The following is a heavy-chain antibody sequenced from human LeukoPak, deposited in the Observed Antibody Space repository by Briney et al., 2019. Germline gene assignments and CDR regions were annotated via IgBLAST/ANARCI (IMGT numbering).Heavy chain of an antibody. V-gene: IGHV4-4*07. Sequence: PSETLSLTCTVSGGSISSYYWSWIRQPAGKGLEWIGRIYTSGSTNYNPSLKSRVTMSVDTSKNQFSLKLSSVTAADTAVYYCARADPGYCSSTSCSPGAFDIWGQGTMVTVSS. CDR3: ARADPGYCSSTSCSPGAFDI. J-gene: IGHJ3*02. CDR1: GGSISSYY. D-gene: IGHD2-2*01. CDR2: IYTSGST.